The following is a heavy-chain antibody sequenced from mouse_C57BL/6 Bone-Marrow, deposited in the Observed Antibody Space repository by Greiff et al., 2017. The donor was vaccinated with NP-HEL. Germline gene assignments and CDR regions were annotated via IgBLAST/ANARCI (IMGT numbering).Heavy chain of an antibody. D-gene: IGHD2-3*01. CDR3: ARSGDGLFAY. V-gene: IGHV1-81*01. J-gene: IGHJ3*01. CDR2: IYPRSGNT. Sequence: VQLKQSGAELARPGASVKLSCKASGYTFTSYGISWVKQRTGQGLEWIGEIYPRSGNTYYNEKFKGKATLTADKSSSTAYMELRSLTSEDSAVYFCARSGDGLFAYWGQGTLVTVSA. CDR1: GYTFTSYG.